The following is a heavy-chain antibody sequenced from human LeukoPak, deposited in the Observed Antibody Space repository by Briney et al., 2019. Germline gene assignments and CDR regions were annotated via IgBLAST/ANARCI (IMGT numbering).Heavy chain of an antibody. CDR3: VIGGTYGSGS. Sequence: GGSLRLSCAASGFTFATTWMHWVRQAPGKGLVWVSLINNDGSSTNYADSVKGRFTISRDNAKNILYLQMKSLRAEDTAVYYCVIGGTYGSGSWGQGTLVTVSS. CDR2: INNDGSST. D-gene: IGHD3-10*01. CDR1: GFTFATTW. J-gene: IGHJ4*02. V-gene: IGHV3-74*01.